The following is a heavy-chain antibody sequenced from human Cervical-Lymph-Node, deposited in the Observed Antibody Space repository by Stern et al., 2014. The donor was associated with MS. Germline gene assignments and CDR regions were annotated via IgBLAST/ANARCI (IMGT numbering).Heavy chain of an antibody. V-gene: IGHV3-74*01. CDR1: GFTFSSHW. J-gene: IGHJ4*02. CDR2: IISDWSGA. Sequence: EVQLVESGGGLVQPGGSLRLSCVVSGFTFSSHWMHWVRQAPGQGLVWVSRIISDWSGADYADSVKGRFTISRDNAKNTLYLQMNSLRAEDTAMYYCGRDLVAGSGSVDYWGQGTLVTVSS. CDR3: GRDLVAGSGSVDY. D-gene: IGHD3-10*01.